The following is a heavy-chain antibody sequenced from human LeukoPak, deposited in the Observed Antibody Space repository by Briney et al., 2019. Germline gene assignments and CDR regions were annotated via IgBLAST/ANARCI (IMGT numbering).Heavy chain of an antibody. J-gene: IGHJ4*02. V-gene: IGHV3-21*01. CDR1: GFTFSSYS. CDR3: ARDPRGTVIPAYFDY. Sequence: GGSLTLSCAASGFTFSSYSMNWVRQAPGKGLEWVSSISSSSSYIHYADSVKGRFTISRDNAKNSLYLQMNSLRAEDTAVYYCARDPRGTVIPAYFDYWGQGNLVTVSS. D-gene: IGHD4-17*01. CDR2: ISSSSSYI.